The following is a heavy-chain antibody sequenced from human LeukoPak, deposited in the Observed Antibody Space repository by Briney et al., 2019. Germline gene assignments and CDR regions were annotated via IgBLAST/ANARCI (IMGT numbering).Heavy chain of an antibody. D-gene: IGHD2-15*01. CDR2: INHSGST. CDR1: GGSFSGYY. CDR3: ARRRVVVVAATVPSLKRYWYFDL. V-gene: IGHV4-34*01. J-gene: IGHJ2*01. Sequence: SSETLSLTCAVYGGSFSGYYWSWIRQPPGKGLEWIGEINHSGSTNYDPSLKSRVTISVDTSKNQFSLKLSSVTAADTAVYYCARRRVVVVAATVPSLKRYWYFDLWGRDTLVTVSS.